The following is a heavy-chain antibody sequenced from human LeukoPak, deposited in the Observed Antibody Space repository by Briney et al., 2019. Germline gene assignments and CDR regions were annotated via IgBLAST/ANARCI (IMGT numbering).Heavy chain of an antibody. CDR3: AKPISGGLAVTADWFHP. D-gene: IGHD6-19*01. J-gene: IGHJ5*01. V-gene: IGHV3-23*01. Sequence: GGSLRLSCAASGFAFSVYAMSWLRQPPGKGLEWVSTINANSISTSYAASVRGRFTISRDNSKNTLYLQLNTLRADNTATYYCAKPISGGLAVTADWFHPWGQGTLVVVSS. CDR1: GFAFSVYA. CDR2: INANSIST.